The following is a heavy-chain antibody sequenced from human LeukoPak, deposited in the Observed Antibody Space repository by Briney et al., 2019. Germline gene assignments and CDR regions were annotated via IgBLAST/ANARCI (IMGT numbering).Heavy chain of an antibody. CDR3: ARGMYYYGSGSSFDN. D-gene: IGHD3-10*01. Sequence: PGGSLRLSCAASGFTFSSYNMNWVRQAPGKGLEWASSISSSSSYIYYADSVKGRFTISRDNAKNSLYLQMNSLRAEDTAVYYCARGMYYYGSGSSFDNWGQGTLVTVSS. J-gene: IGHJ4*02. V-gene: IGHV3-21*01. CDR1: GFTFSSYN. CDR2: ISSSSSYI.